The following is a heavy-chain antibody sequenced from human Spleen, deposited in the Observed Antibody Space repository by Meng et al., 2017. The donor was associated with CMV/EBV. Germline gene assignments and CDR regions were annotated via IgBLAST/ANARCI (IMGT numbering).Heavy chain of an antibody. CDR3: AKDDDYSSALDY. V-gene: IGHV3-23*03. J-gene: IGHJ4*02. D-gene: IGHD4-11*01. CDR2: VYSGGGRT. CDR1: GFTFSSYA. Sequence: CAASGFTFSSYAMTWVRQAPGKGLEWGSGVYSGGGRTYSADSVKGRFTISRDDSKNTLYLQMNSLRAEDTAVYYCAKDDDYSSALDYWGQGTLVTVSS.